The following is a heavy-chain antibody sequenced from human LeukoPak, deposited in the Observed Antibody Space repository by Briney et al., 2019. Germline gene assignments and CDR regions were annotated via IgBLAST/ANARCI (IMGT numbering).Heavy chain of an antibody. J-gene: IGHJ5*02. CDR2: INHSGST. CDR3: ASGGAFGEPTNWFDP. CDR1: GGSFSGYY. V-gene: IGHV4-34*01. Sequence: ASETLSLTCAVYGGSFSGYYWSWIRQPPEKGLEWIGEINHSGSTNYNPSLKSRVTISVDTSKNQFSLKLYSVTAADTAVYYCASGGAFGEPTNWFDPWGQGTLVTVSS. D-gene: IGHD3-10*01.